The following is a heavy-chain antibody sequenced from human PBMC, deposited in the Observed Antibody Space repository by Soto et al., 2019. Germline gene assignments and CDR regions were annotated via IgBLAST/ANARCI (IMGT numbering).Heavy chain of an antibody. CDR1: GGSVRSGSDY. J-gene: IGHJ6*02. CDR2: IYYSGST. D-gene: IGHD1-26*01. Sequence: SETLSLTCTVSGGSVRSGSDYWSWIRQPPGKGLEWIGYIYYSGSTNYNPSLKSRVTISVDTSKNQFSLKLSSVTAADTAVYYCARDAASGSYPDYYSGMDVRGQGTTVTVSS. V-gene: IGHV4-61*01. CDR3: ARDAASGSYPDYYSGMDV.